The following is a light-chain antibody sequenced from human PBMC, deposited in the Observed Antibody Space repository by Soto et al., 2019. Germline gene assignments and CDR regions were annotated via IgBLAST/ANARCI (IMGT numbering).Light chain of an antibody. CDR2: GAS. CDR1: QSVGDNY. CDR3: QQYGSSPYT. V-gene: IGKV3-20*01. J-gene: IGKJ2*01. Sequence: EIVLTQSPGTLSLSPGERATLSCRASQSVGDNYLAWYQQKPGQAPRLLIYGASSRATGIPDRFTGSGSGTDFTLTISDLEPEDFAVYYCQQYGSSPYTFXQGTKVDIK.